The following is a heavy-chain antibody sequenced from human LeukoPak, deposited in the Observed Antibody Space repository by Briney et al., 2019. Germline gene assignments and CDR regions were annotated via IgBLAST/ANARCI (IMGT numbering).Heavy chain of an antibody. CDR1: GYTFSNYY. CDR2: TNPRGGST. J-gene: IGHJ6*02. V-gene: IGHV1-46*01. D-gene: IGHD5-24*01. CDR3: ARETYNNYSGMDV. Sequence: GASVKVSCKASGYTFSNYYIRWVRQAPGQGLEWMGVTNPRGGSTTYAQKFQGRVTMNRDTSTSTVHMELSSLRSEDTAIYYCARETYNNYSGMDVWGQGTTVTVSS.